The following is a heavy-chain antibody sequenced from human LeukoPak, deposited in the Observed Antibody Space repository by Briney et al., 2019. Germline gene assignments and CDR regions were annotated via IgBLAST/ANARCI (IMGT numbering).Heavy chain of an antibody. V-gene: IGHV4-34*01. CDR3: AREYSTSSTAFDI. J-gene: IGHJ3*02. CDR1: GGSFSGYY. D-gene: IGHD6-6*01. CDR2: IKHSGGT. Sequence: PSETLSLTCAVYGGSFSGYYWSWIRQPPGKGLEWIGEIKHSGGTNYNPSLKSRATISIDTSKNWFSLKLTSVTAADTAVYYCAREYSTSSTAFDIWGQGTMVTVSP.